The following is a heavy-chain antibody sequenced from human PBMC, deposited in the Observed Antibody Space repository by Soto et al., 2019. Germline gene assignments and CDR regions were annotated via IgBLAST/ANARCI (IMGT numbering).Heavy chain of an antibody. CDR3: AVYAPRHWFDS. D-gene: IGHD6-6*01. V-gene: IGHV3-66*01. J-gene: IGHJ5*01. Sequence: EVQLVESGGDLVQPGGSLRRSCAASGFTVSNNYMTWVRQAPGKGLEWVSLIYVGGYTYYADSVKGRFTISRDNSKNTLYLQMNSLIAEDTAVYYCAVYAPRHWFDSWGQGTLVTVSS. CDR1: GFTVSNNY. CDR2: IYVGGYT.